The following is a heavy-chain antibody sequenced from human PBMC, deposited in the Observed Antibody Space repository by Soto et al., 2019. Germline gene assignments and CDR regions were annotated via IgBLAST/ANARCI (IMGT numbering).Heavy chain of an antibody. V-gene: IGHV3-30*04. D-gene: IGHD2-21*02. Sequence: QVQLVESGGGVVQPGRSLRLSCEASGFSFSDHAMHWVRQAPGKGLEWVTVVSYDGSNKLYANSVKGRFTVSRANSKTTLYLQMSSLRPEDTALYYCARGKYCGGDCFPGHISRWYFDLWGRGTQVIVSS. J-gene: IGHJ2*01. CDR1: GFSFSDHA. CDR3: ARGKYCGGDCFPGHISRWYFDL. CDR2: VSYDGSNK.